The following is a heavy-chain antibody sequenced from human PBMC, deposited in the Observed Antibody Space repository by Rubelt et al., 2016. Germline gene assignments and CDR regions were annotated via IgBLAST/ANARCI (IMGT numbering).Heavy chain of an antibody. CDR2: IYYSGST. Sequence: QVQLQESGPGLVKPSETLSLTCTVSGGSISSYYWSWIRQPPGKGLEWIGYIYYSGSTNYNPSLKSGVTISVATPKNQLSRKLGVVTAADTAVYYCARQGSQGRWLNGVWFDPWGQGTLVTVSS. J-gene: IGHJ5*02. CDR3: ARQGSQGRWLNGVWFDP. V-gene: IGHV4-59*08. CDR1: GGSISSYY. D-gene: IGHD3-10*01.